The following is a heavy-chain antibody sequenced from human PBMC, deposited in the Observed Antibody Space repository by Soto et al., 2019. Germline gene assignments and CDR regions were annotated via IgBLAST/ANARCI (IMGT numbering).Heavy chain of an antibody. J-gene: IGHJ4*02. CDR1: GFTFSSYG. V-gene: IGHV3-33*01. D-gene: IGHD3-22*01. Sequence: GGSLRLSCAASGFTFSSYGMHWVRQAPGKGLEWVAVIWYDGSNKYYADSVKGRFTISRDNSKNTLYLQMNSLRAEDTAVYYCARASYYYDSSYWESCFDYWGQGTLVTVSS. CDR2: IWYDGSNK. CDR3: ARASYYYDSSYWESCFDY.